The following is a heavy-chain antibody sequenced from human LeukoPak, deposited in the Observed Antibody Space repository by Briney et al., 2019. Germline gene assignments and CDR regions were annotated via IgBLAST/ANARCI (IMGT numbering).Heavy chain of an antibody. CDR3: ARGTYYYDSSGYRYYFDY. V-gene: IGHV1-69*06. D-gene: IGHD3-22*01. CDR1: GGTFSSYA. CDR2: IIPIFGTA. Sequence: GASVKVSCKASGGTFSSYAISWVRQAPGQGLEWMGGIIPIFGTANYAQKFQGRVTITADKSMSTAYMELSSLRSEDTAVYYCARGTYYYDSSGYRYYFDYWGQGTLVTVSS. J-gene: IGHJ4*02.